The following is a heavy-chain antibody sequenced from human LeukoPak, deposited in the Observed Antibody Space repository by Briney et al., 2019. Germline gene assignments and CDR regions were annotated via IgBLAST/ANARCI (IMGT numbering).Heavy chain of an antibody. Sequence: GGSLRLSCAASGFTFSSYAMHWVRQAPGKGLEYVSAISSNGGSTYYANSVKGRFTIPRDNSKNTLYLQMGSLRAEDMAVYYCARVAVAGTPWYAFDIWGQGTMVTVSS. CDR3: ARVAVAGTPWYAFDI. D-gene: IGHD6-19*01. CDR2: ISSNGGST. V-gene: IGHV3-64*01. J-gene: IGHJ3*02. CDR1: GFTFSSYA.